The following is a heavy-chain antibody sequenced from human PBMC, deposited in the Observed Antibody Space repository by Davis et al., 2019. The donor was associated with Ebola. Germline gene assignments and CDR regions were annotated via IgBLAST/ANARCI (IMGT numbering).Heavy chain of an antibody. D-gene: IGHD2-21*01. V-gene: IGHV3-7*01. CDR3: ARRIRYCGGDCYSHFDY. CDR1: GFTFSSYW. J-gene: IGHJ4*02. CDR2: IKQDGSEK. Sequence: GESLKISCAASGFTFSSYWMSWVRQAPGKGLEWVANIKQDGSEKYYVDSVKGRFTISRDNAKNSLYLQMNSLRAEDTAVYYCARRIRYCGGDCYSHFDYWGQGTLVTVSS.